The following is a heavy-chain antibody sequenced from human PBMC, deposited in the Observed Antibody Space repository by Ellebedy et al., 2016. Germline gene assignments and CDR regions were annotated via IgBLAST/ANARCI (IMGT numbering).Heavy chain of an antibody. Sequence: GESLKISCAASGFTISNARMNWVRQAPGKGLEWVGRIKSKTDGGAADYAAPVKGRFTISRDDSKNTLYLQMNSLKTEDTAVYFCTTVYRYNYDSVWGQGTLVTVSS. CDR1: GFTISNAR. J-gene: IGHJ4*02. CDR2: IKSKTDGGAA. D-gene: IGHD5-18*01. CDR3: TTVYRYNYDSV. V-gene: IGHV3-15*01.